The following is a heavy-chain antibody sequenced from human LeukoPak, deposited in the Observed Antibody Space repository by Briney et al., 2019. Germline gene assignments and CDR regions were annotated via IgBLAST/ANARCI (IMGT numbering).Heavy chain of an antibody. CDR1: GFTFYGYS. CDR3: AKALASSWRNEFDY. J-gene: IGHJ4*02. CDR2: ISWNSGSI. Sequence: GGALRLSCAAPGFTFYGYSLHWGRPAPGEGLEWGSGISWNSGSIGYADSVKGRFTISRDNAKNSLYLQMNSLRAEDTALYYCAKALASSWRNEFDYWGQGTLVTVSS. V-gene: IGHV3-9*01. D-gene: IGHD6-13*01.